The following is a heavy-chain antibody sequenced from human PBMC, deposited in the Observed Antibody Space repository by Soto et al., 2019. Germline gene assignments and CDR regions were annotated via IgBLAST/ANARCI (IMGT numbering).Heavy chain of an antibody. V-gene: IGHV4-59*01. Sequence: QVQLQESGPGLVKPSETLSLTCTVSGGSISSYYWSWIRQPPGKGLEWIGYIYYSGSTNYNPSLTSRVTMSVDTSKNQFSLKLSSVTAADTAVYYCARATIYGGYCYWCQGTLVTVSS. J-gene: IGHJ4*02. D-gene: IGHD5-12*01. CDR3: ARATIYGGYCY. CDR2: IYYSGST. CDR1: GGSISSYY.